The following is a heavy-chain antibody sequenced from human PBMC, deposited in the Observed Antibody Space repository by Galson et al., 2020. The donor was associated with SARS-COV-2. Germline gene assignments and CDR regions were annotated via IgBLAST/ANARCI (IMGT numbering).Heavy chain of an antibody. J-gene: IGHJ4*01. CDR1: GASIGSGNW. Sequence: SETLSLTCAVSGASIGSGNWWSWVRQPPGKGLEWIGEVYHSGSTNYNPSLMSRVTISVDKSKNQFSLKLTSVTAADTAVYYCARASRGVVARFFDYWGQGALVTVSS. CDR2: VYHSGST. D-gene: IGHD2-2*01. V-gene: IGHV4-4*02. CDR3: ARASRGVVARFFDY.